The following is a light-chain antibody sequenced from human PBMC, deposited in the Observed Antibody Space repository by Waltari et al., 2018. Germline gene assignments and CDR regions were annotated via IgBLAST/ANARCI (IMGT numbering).Light chain of an antibody. CDR2: EVS. J-gene: IGLJ1*01. V-gene: IGLV2-14*01. Sequence: QSALTQPATVSGSPGQSITISCTGTSSAFGGYNYVSWYQQHPGKAPKLIISEVSNRPPGVSNRFSGAKSGTTASLTISGLQTEDEADYYCSSYAGDITLLFGTGTKVSVL. CDR1: SSAFGGYNY. CDR3: SSYAGDITLL.